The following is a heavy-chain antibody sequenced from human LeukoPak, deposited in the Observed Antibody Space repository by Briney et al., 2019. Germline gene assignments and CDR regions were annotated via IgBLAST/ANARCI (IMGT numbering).Heavy chain of an antibody. CDR3: ARRRRSNSPHDY. Sequence: PSETLSLTCTVSGGSVSSSTYYWDWIRQPPGKGLEWIGTIYYSGSTYYNPSLKSRVTISVDTSKNQFSLRLSSVTAADTAVYYCARRRRSNSPHDYWGQGTLVTVSS. CDR1: GGSVSSSTYY. V-gene: IGHV4-39*01. D-gene: IGHD6-6*01. CDR2: IYYSGST. J-gene: IGHJ4*02.